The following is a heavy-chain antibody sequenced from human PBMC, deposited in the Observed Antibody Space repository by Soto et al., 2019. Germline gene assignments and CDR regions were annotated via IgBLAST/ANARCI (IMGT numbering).Heavy chain of an antibody. CDR2: INSDGSIT. Sequence: GALRLSCAASGFTFSIYWMYWVRQAPGKGLVWVSRINSDGSITSYADSVKGRFTISRDNAKKMVYLQMNSLRADDTAVYYCAREIYDYCDSSGFDYWGQGA. J-gene: IGHJ4*02. V-gene: IGHV3-74*01. CDR3: AREIYDYCDSSGFDY. CDR1: GFTFSIYW. D-gene: IGHD3-22*01.